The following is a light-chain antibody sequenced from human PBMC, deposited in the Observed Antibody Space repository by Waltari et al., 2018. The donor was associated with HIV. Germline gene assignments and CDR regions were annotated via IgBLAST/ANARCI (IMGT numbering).Light chain of an antibody. CDR2: EVN. CDR3: SSYAGSGNLLL. CDR1: SNDIGPYNY. V-gene: IGLV2-8*01. Sequence: QSALTQPPAASGSPGPSVTISCTGTSNDIGPYNYVSWYQQHPDKAPRLLIYEVNKRPSGVPGRFSGSKSGNTASLTVSGLQAEDEADYYCSSYAGSGNLLLFGGGTKVTVL. J-gene: IGLJ6*01.